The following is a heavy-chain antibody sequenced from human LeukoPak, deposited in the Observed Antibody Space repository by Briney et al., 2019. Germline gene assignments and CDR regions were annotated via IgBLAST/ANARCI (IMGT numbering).Heavy chain of an antibody. CDR1: GYTFSSND. CDR2: MNPNSGNT. D-gene: IGHD3-3*01. J-gene: IGHJ4*02. V-gene: IGHV1-8*01. CDR3: ARGNVDFWEYYFDY. Sequence: GASVKVSCKASGYTFSSNDMNWVRQATGQGLEWLGWMNPNSGNTGYAQKFQGRVTIATDESTSTAYMELSSLRSEDTAVYYCARGNVDFWEYYFDYWGQGTLVTVSS.